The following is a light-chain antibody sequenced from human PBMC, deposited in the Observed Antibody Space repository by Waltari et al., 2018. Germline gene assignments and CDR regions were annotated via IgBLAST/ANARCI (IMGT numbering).Light chain of an antibody. J-gene: IGKJ1*01. CDR3: QQYDSYPWT. CDR1: QSISSW. CDR2: QAS. Sequence: DIQMTQSPATLSASVGDRVIITCRATQSISSWLAWFQQKPGKAPKLLIYQASTLESGVPSRFSGSGSGSGFTLTISSLQPDDFATYHCQQYDSYPWTFGQGTKVEVK. V-gene: IGKV1-5*03.